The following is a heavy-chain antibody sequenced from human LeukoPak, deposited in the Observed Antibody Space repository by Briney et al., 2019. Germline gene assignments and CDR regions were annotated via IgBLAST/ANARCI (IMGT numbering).Heavy chain of an antibody. CDR2: ISWNSGSI. Sequence: GRSLRLSCAASGFTFDDYAMHWVRQAPGKGLEGVSGISWNSGSIGYADSVKGRFTISRDNAKNSLYLQMNSLRAEDMALYYCAKSPECELRSDWYFDLWGRGTLVTVSS. J-gene: IGHJ2*01. V-gene: IGHV3-9*03. CDR3: AKSPECELRSDWYFDL. D-gene: IGHD1-26*01. CDR1: GFTFDDYA.